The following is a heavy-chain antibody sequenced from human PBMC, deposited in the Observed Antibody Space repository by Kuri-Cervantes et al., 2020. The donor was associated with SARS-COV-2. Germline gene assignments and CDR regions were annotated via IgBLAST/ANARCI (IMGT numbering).Heavy chain of an antibody. CDR1: GGTFSSYA. CDR3: AKDPQLGDAFDI. J-gene: IGHJ3*02. D-gene: IGHD6-6*01. Sequence: SVKVSCKASGGTFSSYAISWVRQAPGQGLEWMGGIIPIFGTANYAQKFQGRVTITADESTSTAHMGLSSLRSEDTAVYYCAKDPQLGDAFDIWGQGTMATVSS. V-gene: IGHV1-69*13. CDR2: IIPIFGTA.